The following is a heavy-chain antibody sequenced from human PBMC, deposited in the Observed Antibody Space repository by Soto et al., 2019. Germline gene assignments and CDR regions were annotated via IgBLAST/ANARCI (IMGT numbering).Heavy chain of an antibody. D-gene: IGHD5-18*01. CDR2: IWYDGIRK. CDR3: ARDVDTTSHFNRFDP. V-gene: IGHV3-33*01. J-gene: IGHJ5*02. CDR1: GFSLSGYG. Sequence: GGSLRLSCEVSGFSLSGYGIHWVRQAPGKGLEWVAVIWYDGIRKNYADSVRGRFTVSRDSSKDMVYLQMDSLKVEDTALYYCARDVDTTSHFNRFDPWGQGVMVTVSS.